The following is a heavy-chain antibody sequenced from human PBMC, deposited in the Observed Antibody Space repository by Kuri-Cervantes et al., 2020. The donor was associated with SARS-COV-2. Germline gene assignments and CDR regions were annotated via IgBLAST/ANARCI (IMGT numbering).Heavy chain of an antibody. CDR1: GFTFGDYA. J-gene: IGHJ4*02. Sequence: CRISSGFTFGDYAMRWFRQAGGKGLEWVGFIRSKAHGGTTDYTASVKGRFTISSDDSRSIASLQINSLKTEDTAVYYCARDHGSRLAARESWGQETLVTVSS. V-gene: IGHV3-49*01. D-gene: IGHD6-6*01. CDR3: ARDHGSRLAARES. CDR2: IRSKAHGGTT.